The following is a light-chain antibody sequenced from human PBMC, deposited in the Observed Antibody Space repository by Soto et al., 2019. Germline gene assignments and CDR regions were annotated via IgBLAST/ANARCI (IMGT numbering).Light chain of an antibody. J-gene: IGKJ4*01. CDR1: QSISTK. V-gene: IGKV3-15*01. CDR2: GAS. Sequence: EIVMTQSPATLSVSPGGRATLSCRASQSISTKLAWYQQKPGQAPRLLIYGASTRAPGIPVRFSGSGSGTEFTLTIPSLQFEEFAVLFCPEDYDWAPITFGGGTKVEIK. CDR3: PEDYDWAPIT.